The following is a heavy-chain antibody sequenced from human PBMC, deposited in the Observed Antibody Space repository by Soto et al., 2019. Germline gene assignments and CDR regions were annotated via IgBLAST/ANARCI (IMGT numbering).Heavy chain of an antibody. J-gene: IGHJ6*02. Sequence: ASDALALTSAVYGGVFSGYYWTWIRQLPGKGLEWVGEINHSGSTNYNPSLKRRVTIAVDTTKNQFSLKLSSVNAADTAVYYWARDSFDPHRGSLGDYGMDVWGQGTTVTVSS. CDR1: GGVFSGYY. V-gene: IGHV4-34*01. CDR3: ARDSFDPHRGSLGDYGMDV. CDR2: INHSGST. D-gene: IGHD3-10*01.